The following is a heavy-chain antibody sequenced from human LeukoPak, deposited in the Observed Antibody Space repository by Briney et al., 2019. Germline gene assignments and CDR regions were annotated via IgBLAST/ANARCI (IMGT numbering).Heavy chain of an antibody. D-gene: IGHD5-18*01. CDR3: ARGRLGYSSSWYVH. J-gene: IGHJ5*02. V-gene: IGHV1-46*01. CDR1: GYTFTGYT. Sequence: ASVKVSCKASGYTFTGYTMHWVRQAPGQGLEWMGVISPSGGSTTYAQKFQGRVTMTRDMSTSTVCMELSSLRSEDTAVYYCARGRLGYSSSWYVHWGQGTLVTVSS. CDR2: ISPSGGST.